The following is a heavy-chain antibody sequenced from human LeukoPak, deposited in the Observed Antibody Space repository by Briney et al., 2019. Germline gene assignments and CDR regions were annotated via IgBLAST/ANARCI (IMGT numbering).Heavy chain of an antibody. V-gene: IGHV1-18*01. D-gene: IGHD6-13*01. Sequence: ASVKVSCKASGYTFTSYGISWVRQAPGQGLEWIGWISAYNGNTNYAQKLQGRVTMTTDTSTSTAYMELRSLRSDDTAVYYCARVILSGYSSSWYSNWFDPWGQGTLVTVSS. CDR2: ISAYNGNT. J-gene: IGHJ5*02. CDR3: ARVILSGYSSSWYSNWFDP. CDR1: GYTFTSYG.